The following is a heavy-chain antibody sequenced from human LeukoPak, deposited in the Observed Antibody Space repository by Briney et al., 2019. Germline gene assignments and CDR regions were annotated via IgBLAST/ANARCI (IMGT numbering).Heavy chain of an antibody. D-gene: IGHD6-19*01. Sequence: SETLSLTCAVYGGSFSGYYWGWNRQPPGKGLEWIGEINHSGSTNYNPSLKSRVTISVDTSKNQFSLKLSSVTAADTAVYYCARPQYSSGWYNFDYWGQGTLVTVSS. CDR2: INHSGST. CDR1: GGSFSGYY. CDR3: ARPQYSSGWYNFDY. V-gene: IGHV4-34*01. J-gene: IGHJ4*02.